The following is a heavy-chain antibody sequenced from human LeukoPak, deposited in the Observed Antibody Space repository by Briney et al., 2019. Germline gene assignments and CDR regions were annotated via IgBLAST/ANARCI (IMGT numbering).Heavy chain of an antibody. D-gene: IGHD3-22*01. CDR1: GSTFSSHA. CDR2: TSGSGGST. CDR3: AKDGETYYYDSSGYVDY. Sequence: GGSLRLSCAASGSTFSSHAMSWVRPAPGKGLEWVSATSGSGGSTYYADSVKGRFTISGDNSKNTLYLQMNRMRAEDTAVYYCAKDGETYYYDSSGYVDYWGQGTLVTVSS. V-gene: IGHV3-23*01. J-gene: IGHJ4*02.